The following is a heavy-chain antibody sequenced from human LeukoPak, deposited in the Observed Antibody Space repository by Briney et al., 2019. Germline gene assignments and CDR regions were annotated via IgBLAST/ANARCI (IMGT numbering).Heavy chain of an antibody. CDR3: AKEQSTPPWYFDL. D-gene: IGHD5/OR15-5a*01. CDR2: INTDGNTT. J-gene: IGHJ2*01. CDR1: GFTFSTYW. Sequence: SGGSLRLSCAASGFTFSTYWMHWVRQAPGKGLVWVSRINTDGNTTSYADSVKGRFTISRDNAKNTLYLQMNSLRAEDTAVYYCAKEQSTPPWYFDLWGRGTLVTVSS. V-gene: IGHV3-74*01.